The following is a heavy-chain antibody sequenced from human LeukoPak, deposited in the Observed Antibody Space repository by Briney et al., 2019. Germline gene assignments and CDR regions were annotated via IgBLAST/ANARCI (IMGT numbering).Heavy chain of an antibody. CDR1: GVSISSGGYS. CDR3: ARGEWELRWFDP. CDR2: IYNSGST. J-gene: IGHJ5*02. D-gene: IGHD1-26*01. V-gene: IGHV4-30-2*01. Sequence: SETLSLTCAVSGVSISSGGYSWRWIRQPPGKGLEWIGYIYNSGSTYYNPSINSRITISVDTSKNQFSLKLSSVTAADTAVYYCARGEWELRWFDPWGQGTLVTVSS.